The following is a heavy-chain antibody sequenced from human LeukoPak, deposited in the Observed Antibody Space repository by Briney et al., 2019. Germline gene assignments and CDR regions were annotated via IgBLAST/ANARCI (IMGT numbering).Heavy chain of an antibody. V-gene: IGHV4-39*07. J-gene: IGHJ4*02. CDR2: IYYSGST. CDR1: GGSISSSSYY. Sequence: SETLSLTCTVSGGSISSSSYYWGWIRQPPGKGLGWIGSIYYSGSTYYNPSLKSRVTISVDTSKNQFSLKLSSVTAADTAVYYCARDKVWGQGTLVTVSS. CDR3: ARDKV.